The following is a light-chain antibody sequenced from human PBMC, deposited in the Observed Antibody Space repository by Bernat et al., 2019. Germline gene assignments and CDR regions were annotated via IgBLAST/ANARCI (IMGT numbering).Light chain of an antibody. CDR1: SSDVGGYKY. Sequence: QSALTQPRSVSGSPGQSVTISCTGTSSDVGGYKYVSWYQQHSGKAPKLMIYDVSKRPSGVPDRFSGPKSGNTASLTISGLQAEDEADYYCCSYAGSYTYVFATGTKVTVL. CDR3: CSYAGSYTYV. J-gene: IGLJ1*01. CDR2: DVS. V-gene: IGLV2-11*01.